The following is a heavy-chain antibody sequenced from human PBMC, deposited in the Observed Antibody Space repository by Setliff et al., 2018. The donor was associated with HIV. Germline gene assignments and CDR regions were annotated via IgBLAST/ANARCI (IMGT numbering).Heavy chain of an antibody. CDR2: IYYSGNP. J-gene: IGHJ4*02. V-gene: IGHV4-59*12. CDR1: GGSISSYC. D-gene: IGHD2-15*01. CDR3: ARDTVGLDY. Sequence: SETLSLTCTVSGGSISSYCWNWIRQSPGRGLEWIGYIYYSGNPFYNPSLRSRVTISLDTSKNQFSLKLSSVTAADTAVYYCARDTVGLDYWGQGTLVTVSS.